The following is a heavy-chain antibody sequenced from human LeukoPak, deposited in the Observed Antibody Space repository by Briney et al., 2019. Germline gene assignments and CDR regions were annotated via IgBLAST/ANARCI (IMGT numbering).Heavy chain of an antibody. CDR3: ARGAPTLTYYYDSSGPFDY. Sequence: SETLSLTCTVSGGSISSYYWSWLRQPPGKGLEWIGYIYYSGSTNYNPSLKSRVTISVDTSKNQFSLKLSSVTAADTAVYYCARGAPTLTYYYDSSGPFDYWGQGTLVTVSS. CDR2: IYYSGST. D-gene: IGHD3-22*01. J-gene: IGHJ4*02. V-gene: IGHV4-59*01. CDR1: GGSISSYY.